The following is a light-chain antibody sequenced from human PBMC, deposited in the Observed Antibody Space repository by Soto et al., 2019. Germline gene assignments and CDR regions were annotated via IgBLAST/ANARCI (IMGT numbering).Light chain of an antibody. CDR1: QSVSSK. Sequence: EIVMTQSPATLSVSPGEGATLSCRASQSVSSKLAWYQQKPGQAPRLLIYGASTRATGIPARFSGSGSGTEFTLIISSLQPDDFATYYCQQYNSYPLTFGGGTKVEIK. CDR3: QQYNSYPLT. CDR2: GAS. J-gene: IGKJ4*01. V-gene: IGKV3-15*01.